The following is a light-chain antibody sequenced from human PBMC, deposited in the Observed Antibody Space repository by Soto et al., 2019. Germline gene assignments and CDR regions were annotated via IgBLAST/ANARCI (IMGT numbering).Light chain of an antibody. Sequence: DIQMTQSPSSLSASVGDRVTITCRASQSISQSINNYLNWYQQKPGKAPKLLIYAASSLQSGVPSRFSGSGSGTYFTLTISSLQPEDFATYYCQQSYSTPYTFGQGTKLEIK. CDR1: QSISQSINNY. CDR2: AAS. CDR3: QQSYSTPYT. J-gene: IGKJ2*01. V-gene: IGKV1-39*01.